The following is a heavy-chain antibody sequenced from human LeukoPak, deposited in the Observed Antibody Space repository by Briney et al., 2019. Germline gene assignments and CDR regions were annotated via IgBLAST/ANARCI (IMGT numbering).Heavy chain of an antibody. CDR3: AKGYSSGWYYFDY. D-gene: IGHD6-19*01. Sequence: GGSLRLSCAASGFTFSSYWMSWVRQAPGKGLEWVANIKQDGSEIYYVDSVKGRFTISRDNAKNSLYLQMNSLRAEDTAVYYCAKGYSSGWYYFDYWGQGTLVTVSS. J-gene: IGHJ4*02. CDR2: IKQDGSEI. V-gene: IGHV3-7*03. CDR1: GFTFSSYW.